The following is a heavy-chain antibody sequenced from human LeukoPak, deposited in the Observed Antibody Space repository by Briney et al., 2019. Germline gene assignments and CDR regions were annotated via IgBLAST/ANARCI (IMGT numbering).Heavy chain of an antibody. CDR2: INYSGNT. Sequence: SETLSLTCTVSGGSINSDYLSWIRQPPGKGLERIGYINYSGNTNYNPSLNSRVTISVDTSKNQFSLKLSSVTAADTAVYYCARHRPGERRFDPWGQGTLVTVCS. V-gene: IGHV4-59*08. CDR1: GGSINSDY. CDR3: ARHRPGERRFDP. D-gene: IGHD3-16*01. J-gene: IGHJ5*02.